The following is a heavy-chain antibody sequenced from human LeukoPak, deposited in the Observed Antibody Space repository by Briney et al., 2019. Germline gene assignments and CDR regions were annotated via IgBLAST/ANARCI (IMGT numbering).Heavy chain of an antibody. CDR3: ARGSAAPSAYYYGMDV. Sequence: PSETLSLTCAVSGGSISSGGYSWSWIRQPPGKGLEWIGYIYYSGSTYYNPSLKSRVTISVDTSKNQFSLKLSSVTAADTAVYYCARGSAAPSAYYYGMDVWGQGTTVTVSS. CDR1: GGSISSGGYS. CDR2: IYYSGST. J-gene: IGHJ6*02. V-gene: IGHV4-31*11. D-gene: IGHD6-13*01.